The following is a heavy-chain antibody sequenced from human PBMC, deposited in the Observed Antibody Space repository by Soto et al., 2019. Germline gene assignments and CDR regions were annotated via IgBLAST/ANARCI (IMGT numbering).Heavy chain of an antibody. CDR3: AKARCSTTNCYVPDY. Sequence: PGXSLRLYCAASGFTFSTYTMSWVRQAPSKGLEWVSVIGGGGSSPSYVDSVQGRFTISRDNYKNTLFLQMNSLRAEDTAMYYCAKARCSTTNCYVPDYWGQGTLVTVSS. V-gene: IGHV3-23*01. CDR2: IGGGGSSP. J-gene: IGHJ4*02. CDR1: GFTFSTYT. D-gene: IGHD2-2*01.